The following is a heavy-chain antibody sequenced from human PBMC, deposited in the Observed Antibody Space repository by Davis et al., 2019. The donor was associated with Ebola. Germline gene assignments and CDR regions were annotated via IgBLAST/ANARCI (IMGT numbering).Heavy chain of an antibody. CDR2: IRFDGGNE. CDR3: ARGRYSTSSGVYYYAMDV. D-gene: IGHD6-6*01. CDR1: GFSFSRYG. V-gene: IGHV3-30*02. J-gene: IGHJ6*02. Sequence: GGSLRLSCAASGFSFSRYGMHWVRQAAGTGLEWVAFIRFDGGNEKYADSVKGRFTISRDHSKNTLYLQMNSLRAEDTAVYYCARGRYSTSSGVYYYAMDVWGQGTTVTVSS.